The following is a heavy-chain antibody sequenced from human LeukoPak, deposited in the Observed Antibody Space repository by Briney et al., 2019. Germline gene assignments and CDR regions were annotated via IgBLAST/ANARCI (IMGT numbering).Heavy chain of an antibody. CDR1: GFTFSSYS. V-gene: IGHV3-48*01. CDR3: ARGGSFFQFDY. Sequence: PGGSLRLSCAASGFTFSSYSMNWVRQAPGKGLEWVSYISSSSSTIYYADSVKGRFTISRDNAKNSLYLQMNSLRAEDTAVYYCARGGSFFQFDYWGQGTLVTVSS. CDR2: ISSSSSTI. J-gene: IGHJ4*02. D-gene: IGHD1-26*01.